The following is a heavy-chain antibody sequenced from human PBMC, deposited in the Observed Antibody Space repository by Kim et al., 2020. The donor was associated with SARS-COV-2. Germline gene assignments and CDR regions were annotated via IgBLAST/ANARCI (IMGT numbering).Heavy chain of an antibody. CDR1: GDRFRSFF. CDR3: AKDLYWMGVCCHDG. J-gene: IGHJ1*01. Sequence: SVKVSCKASGDRFRSFFISWVRQAPGQGRECMGGIIPMVGTSNYAQKFLGRVTITADESTSTVYLELNSLRPDDTAVYYCAKDLYWMGVCCHDGWGHGT. CDR2: IIPMVGTS. V-gene: IGHV1-69*13. D-gene: IGHD2-8*02.